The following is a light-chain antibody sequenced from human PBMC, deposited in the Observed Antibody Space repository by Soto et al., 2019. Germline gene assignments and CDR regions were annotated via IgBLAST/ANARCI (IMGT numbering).Light chain of an antibody. CDR1: QSVFNSD. CDR2: HTS. J-gene: IGKJ4*01. V-gene: IGKV3-20*01. CDR3: QHYRAPPLPLI. Sequence: EIVLPQFPDSLSLSPGEGATLSCRASQSVFNSDITWYQKRLGQAPRLLLYHTSTRATGIPDRFSARGSGADFTLSISSLAPTDFAVYYCQHYRAPPLPLIFGGGTKIEMK.